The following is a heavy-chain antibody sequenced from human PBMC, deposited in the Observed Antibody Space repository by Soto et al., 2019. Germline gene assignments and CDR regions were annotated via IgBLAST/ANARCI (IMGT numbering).Heavy chain of an antibody. CDR2: IIPIFGTA. CDR3: ARVRSAHLGSSWSHAVDYYYYYGMDV. Sequence: SVKVSCKASGGTFSSYAISWVRQAPGQGLEWMGGIIPIFGTANYAQKFQGRVTITADKSTSTAYMELSSLRSEDTAVYYCARVRSAHLGSSWSHAVDYYYYYGMDVWGQGSTVTVSS. CDR1: GGTFSSYA. J-gene: IGHJ6*02. D-gene: IGHD6-13*01. V-gene: IGHV1-69*06.